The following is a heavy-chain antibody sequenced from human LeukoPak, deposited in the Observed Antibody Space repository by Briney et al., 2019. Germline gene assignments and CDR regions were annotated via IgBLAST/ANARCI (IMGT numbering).Heavy chain of an antibody. CDR1: GGSVSTYY. D-gene: IGHD3-10*01. V-gene: IGHV4-59*02. J-gene: IGHJ5*02. Sequence: SETLSLTCTVSGGSVSTYYWSWIRQPPGKGLEWIGCIYYSGSTNYNPSLKSRVTISVDTSKNQFSLKLSSVTAADTAVYYCARGGRNWFDPWGQGTLVTVSS. CDR3: ARGGRNWFDP. CDR2: IYYSGST.